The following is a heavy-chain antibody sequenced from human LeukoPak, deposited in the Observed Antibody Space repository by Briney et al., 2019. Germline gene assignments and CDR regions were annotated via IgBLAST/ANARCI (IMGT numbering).Heavy chain of an antibody. CDR3: VRGLPWYGETHFTY. D-gene: IGHD2-15*01. CDR2: MNPNSGST. J-gene: IGHJ4*02. CDR1: GYTFTSYD. V-gene: IGHV1-8*01. Sequence: ASVKVSCTASGYTFTSYDINWVRQATGQGLEWMGWMNPNSGSTGYAQKFQGRVTMTRNTSISTAYMELSSLRSEDTAVYYCVRGLPWYGETHFTYWGQGTLVTVSS.